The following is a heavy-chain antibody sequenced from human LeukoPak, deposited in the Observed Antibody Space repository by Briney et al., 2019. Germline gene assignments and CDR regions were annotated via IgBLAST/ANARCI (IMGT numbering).Heavy chain of an antibody. V-gene: IGHV3-21*01. Sequence: KPGGSLRLSCAASGFTFSSYSFNWVRQSPGKGLEWVSSINTVGTYIYYADSVRGRFTISRDNAENSLWLQMNSLRAEESAVYYCARLRRNSDRSGFYYYYDYWGQGTLVTVSS. CDR1: GFTFSSYS. CDR2: INTVGTYI. J-gene: IGHJ4*02. D-gene: IGHD3-22*01. CDR3: ARLRRNSDRSGFYYYYDY.